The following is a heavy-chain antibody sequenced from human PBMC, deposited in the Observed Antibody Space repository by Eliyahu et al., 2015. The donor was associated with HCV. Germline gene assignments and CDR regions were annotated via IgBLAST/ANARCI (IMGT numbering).Heavy chain of an antibody. CDR2: ISGSGGDT. Sequence: EVQLLESGGGLVQPGGSLRLSCAASAFXLTXXPWSWVRQTPGKGLGWVSSISGSGGDTYYADSVKGRFTISRDNSKNTLYLQMNSLTGEDTAVYYCAKRPKEATGSYFYFDHWGQGTLVTVSS. CDR1: AFXLTXXP. J-gene: IGHJ4*02. V-gene: IGHV3-23*01. CDR3: AKRPKEATGSYFYFDH. D-gene: IGHD1-26*01.